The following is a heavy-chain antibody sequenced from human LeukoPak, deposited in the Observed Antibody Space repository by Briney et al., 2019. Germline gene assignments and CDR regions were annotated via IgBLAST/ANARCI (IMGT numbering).Heavy chain of an antibody. CDR1: GGSISDGGFY. D-gene: IGHD2-8*02. J-gene: IGHJ5*02. CDR3: ARAGDCTGAICYGRIGNFFVP. Sequence: SQTLSLTCTVSGGSISDGGFYWSWIRQHPEKGLEWIGYIYYSGSTYYNPTLESRVTMSVDTSMKQFSLKLKSVTAADTAVYYCARAGDCTGAICYGRIGNFFVPWGQGILVTVSS. V-gene: IGHV4-31*03. CDR2: IYYSGST.